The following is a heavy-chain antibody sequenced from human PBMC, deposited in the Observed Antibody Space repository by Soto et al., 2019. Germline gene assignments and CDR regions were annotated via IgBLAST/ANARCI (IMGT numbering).Heavy chain of an antibody. D-gene: IGHD6-6*01. J-gene: IGHJ5*02. V-gene: IGHV4-31*03. CDR2: IYYSGST. CDR3: ARAGHSSSSEGANWFDP. Sequence: QVQLQELGPGLVKPSQTLSLTCTVSGGSISSGGYYWSWIRQHPGKGLEWIGYIYYSGSTYFNPSLKSRLTISVDTSKNQFSLQLSSVTAADTAVYYCARAGHSSSSEGANWFDPWGQGTLVTVSS. CDR1: GGSISSGGYY.